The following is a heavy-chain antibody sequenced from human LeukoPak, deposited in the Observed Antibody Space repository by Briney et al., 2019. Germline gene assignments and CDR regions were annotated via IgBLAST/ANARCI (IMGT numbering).Heavy chain of an antibody. CDR3: ARDRDSGGYSYGYGYYYGMDV. CDR2: ISAYNGNT. J-gene: IGHJ6*02. V-gene: IGHV1-18*01. CDR1: GYTFTSYG. D-gene: IGHD5-18*01. Sequence: ASVKVSCKASGYTFTSYGISWVRQAPGQGLEWMVWISAYNGNTNYAQKLQGRVTMTTDTSTSTAYMELRSLRSDDTAVYYCARDRDSGGYSYGYGYYYGMDVWGQGTTVTVSS.